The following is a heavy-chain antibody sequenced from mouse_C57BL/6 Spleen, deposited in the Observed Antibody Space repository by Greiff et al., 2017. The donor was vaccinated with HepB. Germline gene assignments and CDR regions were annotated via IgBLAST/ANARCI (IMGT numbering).Heavy chain of an antibody. CDR2: IYPGDGDT. V-gene: IGHV1-82*01. CDR3: ARWGGAY. Sequence: LQESGPELVKPGASVKISCKASGYAFSSSWMNWVKQRPGKGLEWIGRIYPGDGDTNYNGKFKGKATLTADKSSSTAYMQLSSLTSEDSAVYFCARWGGAYWGQGTLVTVSA. J-gene: IGHJ3*01. CDR1: GYAFSSSW.